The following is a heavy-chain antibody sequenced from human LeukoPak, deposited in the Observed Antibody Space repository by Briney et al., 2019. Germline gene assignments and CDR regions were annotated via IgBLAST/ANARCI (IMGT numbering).Heavy chain of an antibody. D-gene: IGHD1-26*01. J-gene: IGHJ4*02. Sequence: GSLRLSCAASGFTFSSYWMHWVRQAPGKGLVWVSRINTDESSTNYADSVKGRFTISRDNAKNTLYLQMNSLRAEDTAVYYCAKGLRKLIVGSTEYYFDYWGQGTLVTVSS. CDR3: AKGLRKLIVGSTEYYFDY. CDR1: GFTFSSYW. CDR2: INTDESST. V-gene: IGHV3-74*01.